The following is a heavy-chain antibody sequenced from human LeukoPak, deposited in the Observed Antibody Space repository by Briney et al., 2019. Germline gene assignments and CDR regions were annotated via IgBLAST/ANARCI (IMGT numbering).Heavy chain of an antibody. CDR1: GFTFSESW. CDR2: IKHDEREE. Sequence: GGSLRLSCVASGFTFSESWMTWVRQAPGKGLEWVASIKHDEREEYYADSVKGRFSMSRDNGKNSLYLQMNSLSAEDTAIYYCARGLGSSTSRHTFDIWGQGTMVTVSS. V-gene: IGHV3-7*03. J-gene: IGHJ3*02. D-gene: IGHD2-2*01. CDR3: ARGLGSSTSRHTFDI.